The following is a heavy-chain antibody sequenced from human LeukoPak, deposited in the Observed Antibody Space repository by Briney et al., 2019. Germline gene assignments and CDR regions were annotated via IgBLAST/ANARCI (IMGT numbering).Heavy chain of an antibody. CDR1: GYSISSGYY. CDR2: IYHSEST. J-gene: IGHJ4*02. D-gene: IGHD2-15*01. Sequence: PSETLSLTCTVSGYSISSGYYWGWIRQPPGRGLEWIGSIYHSESTYYNPSLKSRVTISVDTSKNRFSLKLSSVTAADTAVYYCARGVVVAANNYFDYWGQGTLVTVSS. V-gene: IGHV4-38-2*02. CDR3: ARGVVVAANNYFDY.